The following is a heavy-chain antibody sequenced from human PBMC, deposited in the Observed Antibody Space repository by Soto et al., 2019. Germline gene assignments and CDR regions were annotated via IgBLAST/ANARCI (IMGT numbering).Heavy chain of an antibody. V-gene: IGHV1-3*01. CDR1: GYTFTSYS. Sequence: ASVKVSCKASGYTFTSYSMHWVRQAPGQRLEWMGWINAGNGNTKYSQKLQGRVTITRDTSASTAYMELSSLRSEDTAVYYCAHKGPEDWPLDYWGQGTLVTVSS. J-gene: IGHJ4*02. CDR2: INAGNGNT. CDR3: AHKGPEDWPLDY. D-gene: IGHD3-9*01.